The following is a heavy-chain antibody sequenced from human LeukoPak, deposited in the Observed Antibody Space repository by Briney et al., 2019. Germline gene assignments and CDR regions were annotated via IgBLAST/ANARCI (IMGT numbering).Heavy chain of an antibody. D-gene: IGHD7-27*01. J-gene: IGHJ3*02. CDR1: RFTFSNYW. V-gene: IGHV3-7*01. Sequence: PGGSLRLSCTASRFTFSNYWKSWVSQAPGEGLEWVSNIKEDGSEKYYVDSVKGRFTISRDNAKNSLYLQMNSLRAEDTAVYYCARDGDVDSTTGAFDIWGQGTLVTVSS. CDR2: IKEDGSEK. CDR3: ARDGDVDSTTGAFDI.